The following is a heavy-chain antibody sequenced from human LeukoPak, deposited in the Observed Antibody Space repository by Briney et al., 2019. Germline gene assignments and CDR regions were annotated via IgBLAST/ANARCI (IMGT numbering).Heavy chain of an antibody. CDR1: GFTFSSYA. V-gene: IGHV3-48*01. D-gene: IGHD6-13*01. J-gene: IGHJ6*03. CDR3: ARVIAAAGPNYYYYYYMDV. Sequence: GGSLRLSCVVSGFTFSSYAMSWVRQAPGKGLEWVSYISTSGRTIYYADSVKGRFTISRDNAKNSLYLQMNSLRAEDTAVYYRARVIAAAGPNYYYYYYMDVWGKGTTVTVSS. CDR2: ISTSGRTI.